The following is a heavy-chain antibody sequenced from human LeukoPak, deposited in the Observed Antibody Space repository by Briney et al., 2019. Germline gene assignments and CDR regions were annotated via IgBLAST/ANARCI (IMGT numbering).Heavy chain of an antibody. CDR3: ASQPRYYYGSGSYYDY. CDR2: ISSSSSYI. CDR1: GFTFSSYS. V-gene: IGHV3-21*05. J-gene: IGHJ4*02. D-gene: IGHD3-10*01. Sequence: GGSLRLSCTASGFTFSSYSMNWVRQAPGKGLEWVSYISSSSSYIYYSDSVEGRFTISRDNARNSLYLQMNSLRAEDTAVYYCASQPRYYYGSGSYYDYWGQGTLVTVSS.